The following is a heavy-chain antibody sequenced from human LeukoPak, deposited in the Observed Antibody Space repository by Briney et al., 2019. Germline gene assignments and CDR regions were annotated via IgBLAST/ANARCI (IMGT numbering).Heavy chain of an antibody. CDR2: TYPGDSDT. Sequence: GESLKISCKGSGYSFTSYWIGWVRQMPGKGLEWMGITYPGDSDTRYSLSFQGQVTISADKSISTAYLQWSSLKASDTAMYYCARVTIFGVVITTSWFDPWGQGTLVTVSS. CDR1: GYSFTSYW. D-gene: IGHD3-3*01. V-gene: IGHV5-51*01. J-gene: IGHJ5*02. CDR3: ARVTIFGVVITTSWFDP.